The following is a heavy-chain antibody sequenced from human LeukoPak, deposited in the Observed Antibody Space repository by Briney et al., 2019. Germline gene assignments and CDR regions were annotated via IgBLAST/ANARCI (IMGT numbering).Heavy chain of an antibody. J-gene: IGHJ4*02. CDR1: AFTFSSYA. Sequence: PGGSMTLSSAAYAFTFSSYAMSWDRQAPGNVLGWVSAISGSGGSRYYADCVKGRFTISRDNSKNTLYLQMNSLRAEDTAVYYCAQDTRAWAMVRGVAFDYWGQGTLVTVSS. CDR2: ISGSGGSR. V-gene: IGHV3-23*01. CDR3: AQDTRAWAMVRGVAFDY. D-gene: IGHD3-10*01.